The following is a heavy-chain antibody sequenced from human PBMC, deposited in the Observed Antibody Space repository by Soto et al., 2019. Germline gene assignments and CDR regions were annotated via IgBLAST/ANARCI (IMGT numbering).Heavy chain of an antibody. V-gene: IGHV3-33*01. CDR1: GFTFSSYG. Sequence: QVQQVESGGGVVQPGRSLRLSCAASGFTFSSYGMHWVRQAPGKGLEWVAVIWYDGSNKYYADSVKGRFTISRDNSKNTRYLQMNSLRAEDTAVYYCARYGVGATTNPSPFDYWGQGTLVTVSS. CDR2: IWYDGSNK. D-gene: IGHD1-26*01. CDR3: ARYGVGATTNPSPFDY. J-gene: IGHJ4*02.